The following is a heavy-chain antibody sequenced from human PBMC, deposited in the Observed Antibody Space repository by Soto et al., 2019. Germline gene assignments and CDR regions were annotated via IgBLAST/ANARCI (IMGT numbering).Heavy chain of an antibody. Sequence: GGSLRLSCAASGFTFSSYGMHWVRQAPGKGLEWVAVISYDGSSKYYADSVKGRFTISRDNSKNTLYLQMNSLRAEDTAVYYCAKDPSDAHYYDSSGYSLTWGQGTLVTVSS. D-gene: IGHD3-22*01. V-gene: IGHV3-30*18. J-gene: IGHJ5*02. CDR1: GFTFSSYG. CDR2: ISYDGSSK. CDR3: AKDPSDAHYYDSSGYSLT.